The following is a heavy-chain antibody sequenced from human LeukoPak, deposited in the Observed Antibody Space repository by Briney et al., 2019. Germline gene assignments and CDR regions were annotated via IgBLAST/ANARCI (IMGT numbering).Heavy chain of an antibody. CDR2: IYNSGST. V-gene: IGHV4-59*01. D-gene: IGHD5-12*01. Sequence: TSETLSLTCTVSGGSISSYYWNWIRQPPGKGLEWIGYIYNSGSTNYNPSLKSRVTISLDTPKNQFSLRLNSVTAADTAVYYCARGVAGYGPYDYWGQGTLVTVSS. J-gene: IGHJ4*02. CDR3: ARGVAGYGPYDY. CDR1: GGSISSYY.